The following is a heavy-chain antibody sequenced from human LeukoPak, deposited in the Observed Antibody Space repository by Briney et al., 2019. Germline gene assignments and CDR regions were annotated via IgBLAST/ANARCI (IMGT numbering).Heavy chain of an antibody. Sequence: PSETLSLTCTVSGGSISSGTYYWAWIRQPPGEGLEWIGTIYHSGSTYYNPSLKSRVTISVDTSKNQFSLNLTSLTAAETAVYYCARDRKYYYHMDVWGKGTTVTVSS. CDR1: GGSISSGTYY. J-gene: IGHJ6*03. V-gene: IGHV4-39*07. CDR3: ARDRKYYYHMDV. CDR2: IYHSGST. D-gene: IGHD1-14*01.